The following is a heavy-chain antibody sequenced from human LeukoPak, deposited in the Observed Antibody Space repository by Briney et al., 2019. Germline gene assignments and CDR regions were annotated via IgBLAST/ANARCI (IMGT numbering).Heavy chain of an antibody. J-gene: IGHJ4*02. D-gene: IGHD3-22*01. Sequence: GASVKVSCKVSGYTLTELSMHWVRQAPGKGLEWMGNFDPEDGETIYAQKFQGRVTMTEDTSTDTAYMELSSLRSEDTAVYYCATDYTLHYYDTSGYFTWGQGTLVTVSS. CDR2: FDPEDGET. CDR3: ATDYTLHYYDTSGYFT. V-gene: IGHV1-24*01. CDR1: GYTLTELS.